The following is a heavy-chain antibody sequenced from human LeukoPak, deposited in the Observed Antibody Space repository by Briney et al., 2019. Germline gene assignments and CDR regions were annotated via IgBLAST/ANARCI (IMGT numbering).Heavy chain of an antibody. V-gene: IGHV3-48*01. CDR2: IGTINGAI. CDR1: GFTFSTYN. Sequence: GESLRLSCSASGFTFSTYNMNWVRQAPAKGLERVSFIGTINGAIYYADPVKGRFTISRDDAKKSLYLQMNSLRGEDRAVYYCARNLDSWGQGALVTVSS. CDR3: ARNLDS. J-gene: IGHJ5*01.